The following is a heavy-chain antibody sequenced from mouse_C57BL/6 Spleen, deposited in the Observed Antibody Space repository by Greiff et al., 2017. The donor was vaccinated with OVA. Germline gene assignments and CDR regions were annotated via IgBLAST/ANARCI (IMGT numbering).Heavy chain of an antibody. CDR1: GYTFTSYW. D-gene: IGHD2-5*01. V-gene: IGHV1-50*01. CDR2: IDPSDSYT. J-gene: IGHJ2*01. Sequence: VQLQQPGAELVKPGASVKLSCKASGYTFTSYWMQWVKQRPGQGLEWIGEIDPSDSYTNYNQKFKGKATLTVDTSSSTAYMQLSSLTSEDSAVYYCARREDSNYFDYWGQGTTLTVSS. CDR3: ARREDSNYFDY.